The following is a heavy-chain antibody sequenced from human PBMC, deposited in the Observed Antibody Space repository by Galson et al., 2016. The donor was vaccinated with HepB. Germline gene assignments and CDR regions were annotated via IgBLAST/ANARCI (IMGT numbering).Heavy chain of an antibody. D-gene: IGHD2-2*01. CDR1: GFAFSTFG. J-gene: IGHJ6*02. CDR2: IWYDGNNK. CDR3: AKGLAYCSGTSCLSYSDSPGGGMDV. V-gene: IGHV3-33*06. Sequence: SLRLSCAASGFAFSTFGMHWVRQAPGKGLEWVAVIWYDGNNKYYLNSVKGRFTISRDNSKNMLYLQLNSLRVEDTAVYYCAKGLAYCSGTSCLSYSDSPGGGMDVGGQGTTFTVSS.